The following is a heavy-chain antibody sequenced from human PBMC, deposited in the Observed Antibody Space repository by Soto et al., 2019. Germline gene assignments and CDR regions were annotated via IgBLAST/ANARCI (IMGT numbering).Heavy chain of an antibody. D-gene: IGHD3-22*01. V-gene: IGHV1-18*04. CDR1: GYTFTSYG. Sequence: ASVKVSCKASGYTFTSYGISWLRRAPGHGLEWMGWISAYNGNTNYAQKLQGRVTMTTDTSTSTAYMELRSLRSDDTAVYYCARQYYYDSSGYYYGYAFDIWGQGTMVTVSS. J-gene: IGHJ3*02. CDR3: ARQYYYDSSGYYYGYAFDI. CDR2: ISAYNGNT.